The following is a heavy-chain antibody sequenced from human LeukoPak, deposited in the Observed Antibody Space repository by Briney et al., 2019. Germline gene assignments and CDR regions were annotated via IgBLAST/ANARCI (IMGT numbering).Heavy chain of an antibody. CDR2: INPNSGDT. D-gene: IGHD3-9*01. V-gene: IGHV1-2*02. CDR1: GYIFTGYY. Sequence: ASVKVSCKASGYIFTGYYMHWVRQAPGQGLEWMGWINPNSGDTNYAQKFQGRVTMTRDTSISTAYMELSRLRSDDTAVYYCAREDILTGGSFFDYWGQGTLVTVSS. CDR3: AREDILTGGSFFDY. J-gene: IGHJ4*02.